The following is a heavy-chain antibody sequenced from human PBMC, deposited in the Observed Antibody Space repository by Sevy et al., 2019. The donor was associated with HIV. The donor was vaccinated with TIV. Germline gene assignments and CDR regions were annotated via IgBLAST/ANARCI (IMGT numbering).Heavy chain of an antibody. CDR2: IKSKTDGGTT. CDR1: GFTFSIIY. J-gene: IGHJ3*02. D-gene: IGHD3-16*01. CDR3: TTVGFSNWGSEAFDI. V-gene: IGHV3-15*01. Sequence: GGSLRLSCAASGFTFSIIYMNWVRQSPGKGLEWVGRIKSKTDGGTTDYAAPVKDRFTMSRDDSKNTLYLQMNSLKADDTAVYYCTTVGFSNWGSEAFDIWGQGTMVTVSS.